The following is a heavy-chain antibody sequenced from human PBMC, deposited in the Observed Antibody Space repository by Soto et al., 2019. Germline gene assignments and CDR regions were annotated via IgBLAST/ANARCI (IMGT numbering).Heavy chain of an antibody. D-gene: IGHD3-3*01. Sequence: SETLSLTCSVSGGTISGYYWTWIRQPAGKGLEWIGRIYSSGNTKYNPSLQSRVTMSLDTSNSQFSLRLTSVTAADTAVYYCARGQRFSDWFDPWGQGTLVTVSS. CDR3: ARGQRFSDWFDP. CDR1: GGTISGYY. V-gene: IGHV4-4*07. J-gene: IGHJ5*02. CDR2: IYSSGNT.